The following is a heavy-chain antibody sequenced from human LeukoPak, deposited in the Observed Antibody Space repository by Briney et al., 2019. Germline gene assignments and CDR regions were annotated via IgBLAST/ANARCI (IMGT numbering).Heavy chain of an antibody. J-gene: IGHJ4*02. V-gene: IGHV1-2*02. CDR3: ARVLDSGYPVWDC. CDR2: INPNSGVT. D-gene: IGHD5-12*01. CDR1: GYTFTGYY. Sequence: ASVKVSCKASGYTFTGYYMHWVRQAPGQGLEWMGWINPNSGVTNYAQKFQGRVTMTRDTSISAAYMELSRLRSDDTAVYYCARVLDSGYPVWDCWGQGTLVTVSS.